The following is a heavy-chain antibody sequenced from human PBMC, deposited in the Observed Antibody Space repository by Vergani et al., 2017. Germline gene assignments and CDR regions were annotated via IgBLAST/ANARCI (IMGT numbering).Heavy chain of an antibody. Sequence: QVQLLQSGAEVKKPGSSVKVSCKASGGTFSSYAISWVRQAPGQGLEWMGGIIPIFGTANYAQKFQGRVTITADESTSTAYMELSSLRSEDTAVYYCARGRNCSSTSCYVFPRVFNWFDPWGQGTLVTVSS. D-gene: IGHD2-2*01. CDR1: GGTFSSYA. CDR2: IIPIFGTA. J-gene: IGHJ5*02. V-gene: IGHV1-69*01. CDR3: ARGRNCSSTSCYVFPRVFNWFDP.